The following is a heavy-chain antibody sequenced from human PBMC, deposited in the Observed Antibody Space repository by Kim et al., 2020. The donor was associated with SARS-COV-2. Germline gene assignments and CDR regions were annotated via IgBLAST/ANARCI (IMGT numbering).Heavy chain of an antibody. J-gene: IGHJ6*02. CDR2: ISYDGSNK. CDR1: GFTFSSYA. D-gene: IGHD3-10*01. CDR3: ARERFGENKHGMDV. Sequence: GGSLRLSCAASGFTFSSYAMHWVRQAPGKGLEWVAVISYDGSNKYYADSVKSRFTISRDNSKNTLYLQMNSLRAEDTAVYYCARERFGENKHGMDVWGQGTTVAVSS. V-gene: IGHV3-30*04.